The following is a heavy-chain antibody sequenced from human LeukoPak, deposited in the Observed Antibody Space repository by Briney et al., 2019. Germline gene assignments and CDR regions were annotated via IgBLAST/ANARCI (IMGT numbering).Heavy chain of an antibody. J-gene: IGHJ4*02. Sequence: QPGGSLRLSCVVSEFRYSDCWMSWVRQAPGKGPEWVASIKPDASAKYHADSVKGRFSISRDNAKNSLYLQMNSLRAEDTAVYYCARGCIAAAGRLLDYWGQGTLVTVSS. CDR2: IKPDASAK. V-gene: IGHV3-7*01. CDR3: ARGCIAAAGRLLDY. CDR1: EFRYSDCW. D-gene: IGHD6-13*01.